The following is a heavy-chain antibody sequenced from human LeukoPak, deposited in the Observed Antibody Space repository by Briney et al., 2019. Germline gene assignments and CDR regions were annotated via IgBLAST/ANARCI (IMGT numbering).Heavy chain of an antibody. V-gene: IGHV4-59*01. D-gene: IGHD2-15*01. J-gene: IGHJ6*03. CDR2: IYYSGST. Sequence: WETLSLTCTVSGGSISSYYWSWIRQPPGKGLEWIGYIYYSGSTNYNPSLKSRVTISVDTSKNQFSLKLSSVTAADTAVYYCARILECSGGSCYSGYYYYYMDVWGKGTTVTVSS. CDR3: ARILECSGGSCYSGYYYYYMDV. CDR1: GGSISSYY.